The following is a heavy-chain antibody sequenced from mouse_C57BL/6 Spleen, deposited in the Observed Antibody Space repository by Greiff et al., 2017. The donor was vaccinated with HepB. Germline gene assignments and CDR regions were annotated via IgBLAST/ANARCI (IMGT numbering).Heavy chain of an antibody. CDR1: GFTFSSYG. CDR2: ISSGGSYT. J-gene: IGHJ2*01. V-gene: IGHV5-6*01. D-gene: IGHD1-1*01. CDR3: ARQGYYGSSSDY. Sequence: EVNLVESGGDLVKPGGSLKLSCAASGFTFSSYGMSWVRQTPDKRLEWVATISSGGSYTYYPDSVKGRFTISRDNAKNTLYLQMSSLKSEDTAMYYCARQGYYGSSSDYWGQGTTLTVSS.